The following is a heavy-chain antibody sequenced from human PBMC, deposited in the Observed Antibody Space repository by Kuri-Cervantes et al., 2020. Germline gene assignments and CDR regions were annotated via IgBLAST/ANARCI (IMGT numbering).Heavy chain of an antibody. D-gene: IGHD2-21*02. V-gene: IGHV3-33*08. CDR2: IWYDGSNK. J-gene: IGHJ4*02. CDR1: GFTFSSYS. Sequence: LSLTCAASGFTFSSYSMNWVRQAPGKGLEWVAVIWYDGSNKYYADSVKGRFTISRDNSKNTLYLQMNSLRAEDTAVYYCAREALAYCGGDCYSPLDYWGQGTLVTVSS. CDR3: AREALAYCGGDCYSPLDY.